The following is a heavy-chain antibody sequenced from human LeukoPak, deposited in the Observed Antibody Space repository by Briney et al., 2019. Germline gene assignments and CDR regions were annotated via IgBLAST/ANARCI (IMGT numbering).Heavy chain of an antibody. CDR3: ARYDRGPAAMGVG. CDR2: IYPGDSDT. J-gene: IGHJ4*02. V-gene: IGHV5-51*01. CDR1: GSSFTSYW. Sequence: GASLKISYECSGSSFTSYWIGWVRPMPGKGLEWMGIIYPGDSDTRYSPSFQGQVTISADKSISTAYLQWSSLKASDTAMYYCARYDRGPAAMGVGWGQGTLVTVSS. D-gene: IGHD2-2*01.